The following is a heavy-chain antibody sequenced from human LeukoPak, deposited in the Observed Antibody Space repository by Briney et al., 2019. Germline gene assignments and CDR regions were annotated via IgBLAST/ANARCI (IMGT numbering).Heavy chain of an antibody. CDR2: MNPDSGGT. CDR3: TRTDAGYSSSWYGN. J-gene: IGHJ4*02. V-gene: IGHV1-2*02. Sequence: ASVKVSFKASGYTFTAYYIHWVRQAPGQGLEWMGWMNPDSGGTNYAQRFQGRVTMTRDTSISTVYMELSGLRSDDTAVYYCTRTDAGYSSSWYGNWGQGTLVTVSS. CDR1: GYTFTAYY. D-gene: IGHD6-13*01.